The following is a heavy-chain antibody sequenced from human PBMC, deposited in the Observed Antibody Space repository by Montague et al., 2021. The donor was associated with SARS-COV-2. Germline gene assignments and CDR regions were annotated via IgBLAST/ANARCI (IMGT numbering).Heavy chain of an antibody. V-gene: IGHV4-34*01. CDR3: ARRGSSVWGVTVSAELDY. CDR2: INQSGRT. D-gene: IGHD3-10*01. CDR1: GGSFSGYY. Sequence: SETLSLTCAVYGGSFSGYYCNWIRQPPEKGLEWNGEINQSGRTNTTPSLKSRVIISVDTSKNQFSLKLSSVTAADTAVYYCARRGSSVWGVTVSAELDYWGQGILVIVSS. J-gene: IGHJ4*02.